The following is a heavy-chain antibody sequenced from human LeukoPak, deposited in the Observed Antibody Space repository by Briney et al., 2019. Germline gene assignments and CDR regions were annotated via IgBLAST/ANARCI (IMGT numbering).Heavy chain of an antibody. CDR2: IYYSGST. J-gene: IGHJ4*02. D-gene: IGHD3-3*01. CDR1: GGSISSGGYY. CDR3: ARGGDFCSGLRFRALDY. V-gene: IGHV4-31*03. Sequence: PSETLSLTCTVSGGSISSGGYYWSWIRQHPGKGLEWIGYIYYSGSTYYNPSLKSRVTISVDTSKNQFSLKLSSVTAADTAVYYCARGGDFCSGLRFRALDYWGQGTLVTVSS.